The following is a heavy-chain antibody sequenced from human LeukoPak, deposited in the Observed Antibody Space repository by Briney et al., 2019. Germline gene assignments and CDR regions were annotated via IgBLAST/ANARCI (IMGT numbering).Heavy chain of an antibody. J-gene: IGHJ4*02. D-gene: IGHD2-2*01. CDR2: ISSRNTSI. Sequence: GGSLRLSCAASGFILSSYSFNWVRQAPGKGLEWVSYISSRNTSIYYSDSVKGRFTISRDNARNSLYLQMNSLRAEDTAVYYCAKIKGYCTSTRCSGLYYFDYWGQGTLVTVSS. CDR3: AKIKGYCTSTRCSGLYYFDY. CDR1: GFILSSYS. V-gene: IGHV3-48*01.